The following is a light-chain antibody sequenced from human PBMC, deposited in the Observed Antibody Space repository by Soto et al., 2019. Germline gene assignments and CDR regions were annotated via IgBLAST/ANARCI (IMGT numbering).Light chain of an antibody. CDR2: DAS. CDR1: QSISSY. J-gene: IGKJ5*01. V-gene: IGKV1-39*01. Sequence: DIQMTQSPSSLSASVGDRVTITCRASQSISSYLNWYQQKPGKDPKLLIYDASTLESGVPSRFSGSGSGTEFTLTISSLQPEDFATYYCQQSYSTPRTFGQGTRLEI. CDR3: QQSYSTPRT.